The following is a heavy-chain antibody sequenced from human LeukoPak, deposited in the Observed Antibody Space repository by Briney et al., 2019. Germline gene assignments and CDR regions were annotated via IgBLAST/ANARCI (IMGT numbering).Heavy chain of an antibody. D-gene: IGHD2-2*01. CDR3: ARGRLMPAAIFDP. Sequence: GASVKVSCKASGGTFSSYAISWVRQAPGQGLEWMGRIIPIFGTANYAQKFQGRVTITTNESTSTAYMELSSLRSEDTAVYYCARGRLMPAAIFDPWGQGTLVTVSS. J-gene: IGHJ5*02. V-gene: IGHV1-69*05. CDR2: IIPIFGTA. CDR1: GGTFSSYA.